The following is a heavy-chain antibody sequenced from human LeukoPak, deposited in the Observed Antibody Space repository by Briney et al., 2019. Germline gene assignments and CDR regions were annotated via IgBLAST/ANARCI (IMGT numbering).Heavy chain of an antibody. Sequence: GGSLRLSCAASGFTFSSYEMNWVRQAPGKGLEWVSYSSSSGSTIYYADSVKGRFTISRDNAKNSLYLQMNSLRAEDTAVYYCARENTVTRTSYYYYGMDVWGKGTTVTVSS. CDR3: ARENTVTRTSYYYYGMDV. V-gene: IGHV3-48*03. J-gene: IGHJ6*04. CDR2: SSSSGSTI. CDR1: GFTFSSYE. D-gene: IGHD4-17*01.